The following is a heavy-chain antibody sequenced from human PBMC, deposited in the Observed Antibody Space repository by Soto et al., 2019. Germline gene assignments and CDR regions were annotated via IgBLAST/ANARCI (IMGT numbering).Heavy chain of an antibody. Sequence: EVQLLESGGGLVQPGGSLRLSCAASGFTFRSYAMTWVRQSPGKWLEWVSAISGVGRTFYADSVKGRFTISRDNSKNTVYLQMDGLRAEDTALYYCARDGRLGQYFDWLYADYWGQGTLVTVST. CDR3: ARDGRLGQYFDWLYADY. J-gene: IGHJ4*02. D-gene: IGHD3-9*01. V-gene: IGHV3-23*01. CDR2: ISGVGRT. CDR1: GFTFRSYA.